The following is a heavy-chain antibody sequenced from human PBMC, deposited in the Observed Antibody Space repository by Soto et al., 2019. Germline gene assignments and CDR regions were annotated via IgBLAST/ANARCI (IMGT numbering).Heavy chain of an antibody. Sequence: PGESLKIPCKGSGYSFTSYWIGWVRQMPGKGLEWMGIIYPGDSDTRYSPSFQGQVTISADKSISTAYLQWSSLKASDTAMYYCARHRTGSYDFWSGYLPYYYGMDVWGQGTTVTVSS. CDR3: ARHRTGSYDFWSGYLPYYYGMDV. CDR1: GYSFTSYW. J-gene: IGHJ6*02. CDR2: IYPGDSDT. D-gene: IGHD3-3*01. V-gene: IGHV5-51*01.